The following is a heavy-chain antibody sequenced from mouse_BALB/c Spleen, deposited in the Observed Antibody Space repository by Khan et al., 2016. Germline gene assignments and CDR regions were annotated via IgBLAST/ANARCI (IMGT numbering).Heavy chain of an antibody. CDR1: GFTFSSYG. CDR2: INSNGGST. Sequence: EVELVESGGGLVQPGGSLKLSCAASGFTFSSYGMSWVRQTPDKRLELVATINSNGGSTYYPDSVKGRFTISRDNAKNTLYLQMSSLKSEDTAMYYWSRGGYGYHYFDYWGQGTTLTVSS. V-gene: IGHV5-6-3*01. J-gene: IGHJ2*01. CDR3: SRGGYGYHYFDY. D-gene: IGHD1-2*01.